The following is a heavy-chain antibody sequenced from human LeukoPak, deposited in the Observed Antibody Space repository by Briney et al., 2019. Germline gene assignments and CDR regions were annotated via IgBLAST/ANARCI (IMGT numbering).Heavy chain of an antibody. J-gene: IGHJ4*02. CDR1: GFTFSSYA. Sequence: GGSLRLSCAASGFTFSSYAMHWVRQAPGKGLEWVAVISYDGNNKYYADSVKGRFTISRDNAKNSLYLQMNSLRAEDTAVYYCARDMYFRYSYGTFDYWGQGTLVTVSS. CDR2: ISYDGNNK. CDR3: ARDMYFRYSYGTFDY. V-gene: IGHV3-30-3*01. D-gene: IGHD3-22*01.